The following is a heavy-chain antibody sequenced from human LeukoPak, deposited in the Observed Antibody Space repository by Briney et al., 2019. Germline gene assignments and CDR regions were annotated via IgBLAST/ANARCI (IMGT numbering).Heavy chain of an antibody. CDR3: AGGGGVVVPAYNWFDP. Sequence: SETLSLTCTVSGGSISSGGYYWSWIRQHPGKGLEWIGYIYYSGSTCYNPSLKSRVTISVDTSKNQFSLKLSSVTAADTAVYYCAGGGGVVVPAYNWFDPWGQGTLVTVSS. CDR1: GGSISSGGYY. CDR2: IYYSGST. V-gene: IGHV4-31*03. J-gene: IGHJ5*02. D-gene: IGHD2-2*01.